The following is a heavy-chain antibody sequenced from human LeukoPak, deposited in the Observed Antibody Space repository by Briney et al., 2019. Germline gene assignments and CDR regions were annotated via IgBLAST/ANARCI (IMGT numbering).Heavy chain of an antibody. D-gene: IGHD6-19*01. CDR1: GFTFSSYA. V-gene: IGHV3-23*01. Sequence: PGGSLRLSCAASGFTFSSYAMSWVRQAPGKGLEWVSAISGSGGSTYYADSVTGRFTISRDNSKNTLYLQMNSLRAEDTAVYYCAKDYPAPAQLTAVAGSPFDYWGQGTLVTVSS. CDR3: AKDYPAPAQLTAVAGSPFDY. CDR2: ISGSGGST. J-gene: IGHJ4*02.